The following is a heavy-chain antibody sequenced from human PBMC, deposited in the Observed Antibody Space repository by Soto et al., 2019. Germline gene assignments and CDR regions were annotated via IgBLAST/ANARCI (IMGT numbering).Heavy chain of an antibody. CDR1: GFTFSNYW. D-gene: IGHD3-10*01. CDR2: IIKDGSEK. J-gene: IGHJ4*02. CDR3: VRDWGGLGY. V-gene: IGHV3-7*03. Sequence: GGSLRLSCAASGFTFSNYWMTWVRQAPGKGLEWVANIIKDGSEKSYVDSVKGRFTISRDNAKNSLYLDMKSLRVEDTAVYYCVRDWGGLGYWGQGTLVTVSS.